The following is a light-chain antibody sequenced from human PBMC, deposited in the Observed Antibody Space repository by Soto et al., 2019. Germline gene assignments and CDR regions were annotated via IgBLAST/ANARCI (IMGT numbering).Light chain of an antibody. CDR2: AAS. Sequence: DSQMTQSPSSLSASVGDRVTITCRASQSISSYLNWYQQKPGKAPNLLIYAASSLQSGVPARFSGSGSGTDFTLTISTPTPDDFATYYCQQRHSAPLTSGGGTTVEIK. V-gene: IGKV1-39*01. CDR1: QSISSY. CDR3: QQRHSAPLT. J-gene: IGKJ4*01.